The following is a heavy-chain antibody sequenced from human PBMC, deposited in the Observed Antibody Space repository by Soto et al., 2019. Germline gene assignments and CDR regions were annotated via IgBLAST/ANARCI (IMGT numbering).Heavy chain of an antibody. CDR2: SSDSGVNT. J-gene: IGHJ4*02. CDR1: GLTFRNHA. D-gene: IGHD2-8*01. CDR3: VSWVSAHFDY. Sequence: ESLRFSCTTSGLTFRNHAMTGVRQAPDKGLEWVSTSSDSGVNTHYADSVKGRFTISRDNSRNTRYLQMNSLRGEYTAVYYCVSWVSAHFDYWGQGTVVTVSS. V-gene: IGHV3-23*01.